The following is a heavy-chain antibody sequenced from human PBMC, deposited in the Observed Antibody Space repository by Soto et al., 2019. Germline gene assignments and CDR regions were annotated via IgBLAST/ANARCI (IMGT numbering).Heavy chain of an antibody. J-gene: IGHJ3*02. CDR1: GGSISSSSYY. V-gene: IGHV4-39*01. CDR2: IYYSGST. CDR3: ESRGYYSPDAFDI. Sequence: SETLSLTCTVSGGSISSSSYYWGWIRQPPGKGLEWIGSIYYSGSTYYNPSLKSRVTISVDTSKNQFSLKLSSVTAADTAVYYCESRGYYSPDAFDIWGQGTMVTVS. D-gene: IGHD3-3*01.